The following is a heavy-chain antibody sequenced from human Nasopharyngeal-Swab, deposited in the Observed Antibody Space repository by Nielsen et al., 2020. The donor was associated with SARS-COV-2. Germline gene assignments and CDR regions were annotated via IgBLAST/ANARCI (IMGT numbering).Heavy chain of an antibody. J-gene: IGHJ4*02. D-gene: IGHD3-16*02. CDR2: ISGSGGST. CDR1: GFTFSSYA. CDR3: TTDHYDYVWGSYRFDY. V-gene: IGHV3-23*01. Sequence: GESLKISCAASGFTFSSYAMSWVRQAPGKGLEWVSAISGSGGSTYYADSVKGRFTISRDNSKNTLYLQMNSLKTEDTAVYYCTTDHYDYVWGSYRFDYWGQGTLVTVSS.